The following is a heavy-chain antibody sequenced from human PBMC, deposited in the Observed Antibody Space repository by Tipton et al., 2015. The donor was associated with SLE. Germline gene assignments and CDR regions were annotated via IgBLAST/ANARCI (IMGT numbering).Heavy chain of an antibody. CDR1: GGSITSYY. Sequence: LRLSCTVSGGSITSYYWSWIRQPPGKGLEWIGYMYYSGSTNYNPSLKSRVTISVDTSKNQFFLRLSSVTAADTAIYYCARPTSRSGWGQGILVTVSS. CDR2: MYYSGST. J-gene: IGHJ4*02. V-gene: IGHV4-59*12. CDR3: ARPTSRSG. D-gene: IGHD1-26*01.